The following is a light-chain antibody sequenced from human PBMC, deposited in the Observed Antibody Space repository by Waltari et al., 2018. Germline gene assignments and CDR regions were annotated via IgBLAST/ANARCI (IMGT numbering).Light chain of an antibody. J-gene: IGKJ1*01. V-gene: IGKV3-20*01. Sequence: CRASQNIRVAYLAWYQQRPGQAPRLLIYDSFIRATGIPDRFSGSGSGADFTLTISSLAPEDSAVYFCHQYDTSPQTFGQGTKVSIK. CDR2: DSF. CDR3: HQYDTSPQT. CDR1: QNIRVAY.